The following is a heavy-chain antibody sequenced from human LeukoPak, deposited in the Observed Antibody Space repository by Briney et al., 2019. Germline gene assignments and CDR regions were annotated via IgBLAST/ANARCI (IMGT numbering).Heavy chain of an antibody. V-gene: IGHV4-4*02. Sequence: PSETLSLTCAISGGSISSSNWWSWVRQPPGKGLEWIGEIYHSGSTNYNPSLKSRVTISVDKSKKQFSLKLSSVTAADTAVYYCVTYYFDSSGPKKNYWGQGTLVTVSS. CDR3: VTYYFDSSGPKKNY. D-gene: IGHD3-22*01. J-gene: IGHJ4*02. CDR2: IYHSGST. CDR1: GGSISSSNW.